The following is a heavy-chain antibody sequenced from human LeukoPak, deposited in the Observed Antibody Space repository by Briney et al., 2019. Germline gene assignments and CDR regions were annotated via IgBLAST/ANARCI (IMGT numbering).Heavy chain of an antibody. Sequence: GGSLRLSCAASGFTFRNYAMGWVHQAPGKGLECVSAISDDSSKTSYADSVKGRFTISRDYSKNTLYLQMNSLRAEDTAVYYCAKEGPDYGDYRSGDYFDFWGQGTLVTVSS. J-gene: IGHJ4*02. CDR3: AKEGPDYGDYRSGDYFDF. CDR2: ISDDSSKT. CDR1: GFTFRNYA. V-gene: IGHV3-23*01. D-gene: IGHD4-17*01.